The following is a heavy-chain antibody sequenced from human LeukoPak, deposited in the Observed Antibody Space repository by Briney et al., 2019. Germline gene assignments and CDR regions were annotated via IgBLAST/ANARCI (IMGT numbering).Heavy chain of an antibody. V-gene: IGHV3-21*01. D-gene: IGHD3-10*01. Sequence: PGGSLRLSCAASGFTFSSYSMNWVRQAPGKGLESVSSIISSSSYIYYADSVKVRFTISRDNAKNPLYQEMNSVRGKARDFYHWPPTGFGDLFPWGQGPLVPVSS. CDR3: PPTGFGDLFP. CDR1: GFTFSSYS. CDR2: IISSSSYI. J-gene: IGHJ5*02.